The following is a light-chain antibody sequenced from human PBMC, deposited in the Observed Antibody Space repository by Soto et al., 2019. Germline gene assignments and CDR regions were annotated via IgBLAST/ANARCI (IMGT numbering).Light chain of an antibody. CDR3: QHYNSYSEA. CDR1: QNIRSR. CDR2: DAS. V-gene: IGKV1-5*01. J-gene: IGKJ1*01. Sequence: DFQMTQSPSTLSASVGDRVTITCRASQNIRSRLAWFQQKPGKAPKLMIYDASILESGVPSRFSGSGSGTECTLTISSLQPDDVATYYCQHYNSYSEAFCQGTKVDIK.